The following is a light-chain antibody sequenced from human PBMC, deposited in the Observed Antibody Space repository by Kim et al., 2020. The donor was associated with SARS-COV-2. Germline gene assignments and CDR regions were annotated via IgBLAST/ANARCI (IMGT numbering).Light chain of an antibody. CDR2: GAS. J-gene: IGKJ4*01. V-gene: IGKV3-20*01. CDR1: QSVTSSY. CDR3: QQYGSSPLT. Sequence: SPGERATLSCRASQSVTSSYLAWYQQKPGQAPRLLFYGASTRVSGIPDRFSGSGSGTLFTLTISRLEPEDFEMYYCQQYGSSPLTFGGGTKVDIK.